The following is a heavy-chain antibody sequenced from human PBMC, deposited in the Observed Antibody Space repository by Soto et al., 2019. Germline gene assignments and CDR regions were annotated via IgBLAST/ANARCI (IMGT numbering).Heavy chain of an antibody. D-gene: IGHD1-26*01. CDR3: ARDFTGSYLGLDY. V-gene: IGHV1-3*01. J-gene: IGHJ4*02. CDR1: GYTFTGYA. Sequence: ASVKVSCKASGYTFTGYAMHWVRQAPGQRLEWMGWINAGNGNTKYSQKFQGRVTITRDTSASTAYMELSSLRSEDTAVYYCARDFTGSYLGLDYWGQGTLVTVSS. CDR2: INAGNGNT.